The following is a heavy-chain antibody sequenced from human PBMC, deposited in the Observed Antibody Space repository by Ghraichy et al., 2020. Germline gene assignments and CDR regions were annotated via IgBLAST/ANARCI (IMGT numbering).Heavy chain of an antibody. CDR3: VKDSAPYYDSFYGMDV. CDR1: GFAFSNYA. Sequence: GGSLRLSCSASGFAFSNYALHWARQAPGKGLEYVSAISGNGGSINYADSVKGRFTISRDNLKNTLYLQMSSLRPEDTAIYYCVKDSAPYYDSFYGMDVWGQGTTVTVSS. J-gene: IGHJ6*02. V-gene: IGHV3-64D*06. D-gene: IGHD6-25*01. CDR2: ISGNGGSI.